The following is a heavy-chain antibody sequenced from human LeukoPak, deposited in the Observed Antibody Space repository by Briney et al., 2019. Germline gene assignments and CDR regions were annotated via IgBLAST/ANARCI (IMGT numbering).Heavy chain of an antibody. D-gene: IGHD3-10*01. CDR2: INPNSGGT. J-gene: IGHJ4*02. V-gene: IGHV1-2*02. CDR3: ARDSVPETFDY. Sequence: SEKVSCKASGYTFTGYYMHWVRQAPGQGLECMGWINPNSGGTNYAQKFQGRVTMTRDTSISTAYMELSRLRSDDTAVYYCARDSVPETFDYWGQGTLVTVSS. CDR1: GYTFTGYY.